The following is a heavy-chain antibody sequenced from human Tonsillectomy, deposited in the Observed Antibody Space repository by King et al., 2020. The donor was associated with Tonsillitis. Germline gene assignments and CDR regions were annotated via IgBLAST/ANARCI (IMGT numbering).Heavy chain of an antibody. CDR2: INHSGST. V-gene: IGHV4-34*01. Sequence: VPLQQWGAGLLKPSETLSLTCAVYGGSFSGFYWSWIRPPPGKGLEWVGEINHSGSTNYNPSLKSRVTISGDTSKNQFSLQLSSVTAADPAVYYCASEYSGYDMDFWGQGTLVTVSS. J-gene: IGHJ4*02. D-gene: IGHD5-12*01. CDR3: ASEYSGYDMDF. CDR1: GGSFSGFY.